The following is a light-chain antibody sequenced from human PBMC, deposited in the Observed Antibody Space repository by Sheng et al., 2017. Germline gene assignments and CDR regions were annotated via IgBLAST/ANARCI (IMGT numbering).Light chain of an antibody. V-gene: IGKV2-30*02. CDR3: MQGARWPWT. CDR1: QSLVHSDGNTH. J-gene: IGKJ1*01. Sequence: DVVMTQSPLSLPVTLGQPASISCRSSQSLVHSDGNTHLNWFQQRPGQSPRRLIYKVSNRDSGVPDRFSGSGSGTDFTLKISRVEAEDVAVYYCMQGARWPWTFGQGTKVEIK. CDR2: KVS.